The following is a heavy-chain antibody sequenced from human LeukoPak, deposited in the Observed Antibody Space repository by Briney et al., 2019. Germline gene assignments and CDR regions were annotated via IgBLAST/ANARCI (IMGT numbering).Heavy chain of an antibody. D-gene: IGHD2-21*02. CDR3: ARVGKRGFHFGDVRSDAFDV. CDR1: YDSHTSYY. J-gene: IGHJ3*01. CDR2: VQHIGNT. Sequence: PSENLFPTLHVPYDSHTSYYWTLNRQAPGKGLEWIGGVQHIGNTDYTPSLRSRVAMSIETPKNQFSLWLSSATAADTAVYYCARVGKRGFHFGDVRSDAFDVWGHGTMVAVSS. V-gene: IGHV4-4*07.